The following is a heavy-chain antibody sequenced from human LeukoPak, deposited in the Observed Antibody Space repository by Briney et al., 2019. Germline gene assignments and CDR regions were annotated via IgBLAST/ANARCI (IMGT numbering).Heavy chain of an antibody. Sequence: GRSLRLSRAAFGFTFSSYGMHWVRQAPGKGLEWVAVISYDGSNKYYADSVKGRFTISRDNSKNTLYLQMNSLRAEDTAVYYCAKDQEARYFDWTFDYWGQGTLSPSPQ. CDR3: AKDQEARYFDWTFDY. CDR2: ISYDGSNK. CDR1: GFTFSSYG. V-gene: IGHV3-30*18. J-gene: IGHJ4*02. D-gene: IGHD3-9*01.